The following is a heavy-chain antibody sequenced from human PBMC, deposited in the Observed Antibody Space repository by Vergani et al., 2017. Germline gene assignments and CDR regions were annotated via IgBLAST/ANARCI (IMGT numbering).Heavy chain of an antibody. Sequence: DVQLVESGGDLVQPRGSLRLSCAASGFTFSSYSMNWVRQAPGKGLEWISYISTTSDTIYYADSVRGRFTISRDNAKNSLYLEMNSLRVEDTAVYFCARSLVAGKGGYWGQGTRVAVSS. CDR1: GFTFSSYS. CDR2: ISTTSDTI. D-gene: IGHD6-19*01. J-gene: IGHJ4*02. V-gene: IGHV3-48*01. CDR3: ARSLVAGKGGY.